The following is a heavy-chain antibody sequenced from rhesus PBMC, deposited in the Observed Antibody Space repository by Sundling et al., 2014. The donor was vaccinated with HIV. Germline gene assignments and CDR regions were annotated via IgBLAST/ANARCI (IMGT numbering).Heavy chain of an antibody. Sequence: QVQLVQSGAEVKKPGSSVKVSCKASGYTFTDYYMQWVRQAPGQGLEWMGRINPKTGGTDYAQKFQGRVTMTRVTSTSTAYMELSSLRSEDTAVYYCATDRGYGNYLFDYWGQGVLVTVSS. D-gene: IGHD4-35*01. CDR3: ATDRGYGNYLFDY. CDR2: INPKTGGT. V-gene: IGHV1-138*01. CDR1: GYTFTDYY. J-gene: IGHJ4*01.